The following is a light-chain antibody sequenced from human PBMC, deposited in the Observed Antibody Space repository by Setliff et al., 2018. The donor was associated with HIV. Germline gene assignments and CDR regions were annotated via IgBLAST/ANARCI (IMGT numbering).Light chain of an antibody. Sequence: QSALTQPASVSGSPGQSIAISCTGTNSDVATYNFVSWYQQHPGKAPKVLIFDVSSRPSGVSDRFSGSKSGNTASLAITDLRSGDEADYYCATSDDSLSAVVFGGGTKVTVL. CDR2: DVS. J-gene: IGLJ2*01. CDR1: NSDVATYNF. V-gene: IGLV2-14*03. CDR3: ATSDDSLSAVV.